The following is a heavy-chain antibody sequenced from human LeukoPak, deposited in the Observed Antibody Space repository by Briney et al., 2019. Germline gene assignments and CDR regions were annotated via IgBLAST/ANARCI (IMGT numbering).Heavy chain of an antibody. CDR3: ARVWGYYGSGSYYNSPGGQDPYYYYGMDV. CDR1: GYTFTGYY. D-gene: IGHD3-10*01. V-gene: IGHV1-2*02. CDR2: INPNSGGT. J-gene: IGHJ6*02. Sequence: ASVKVSCKASGYTFTGYYMHWVRQAPGQGLEWMGWINPNSGGTNYAQKFQGRVTMTRDTSISTAYMELSRLRSDDTAVYYCARVWGYYGSGSYYNSPGGQDPYYYYGMDVWGQGTTVTVSS.